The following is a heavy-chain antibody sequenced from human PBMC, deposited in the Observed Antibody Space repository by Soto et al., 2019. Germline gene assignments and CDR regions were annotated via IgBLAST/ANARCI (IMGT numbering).Heavy chain of an antibody. CDR3: ARERSGYSSYYYGMDV. CDR1: GGTFRSYA. J-gene: IGHJ6*02. D-gene: IGHD3-22*01. Sequence: QVQLVQSGAEVKKPGSSVKVSCTASGGTFRSYAISWVRQAPGPGLEWMGGIIPIFGTANYAQKFQGRVTITADKSTSTAYMELSSLRSEDTAVYYCARERSGYSSYYYGMDVCGQGTTVTVSS. V-gene: IGHV1-69*06. CDR2: IIPIFGTA.